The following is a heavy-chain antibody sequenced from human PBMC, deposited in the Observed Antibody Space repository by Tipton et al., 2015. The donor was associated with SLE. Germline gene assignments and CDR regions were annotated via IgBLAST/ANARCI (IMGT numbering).Heavy chain of an antibody. CDR3: ARVKSWVGGSDCFDF. V-gene: IGHV1-18*04. CDR1: GYTFTNHV. Sequence: VQLVQSGAEVKKPGASVKVSCTASGYTFTNHVITWVRQAPGQGLEWMGWISAYRGNTNYTQNLQGRVTLTTDTSTTTAYMELRSLRTDDTAVYYCARVKSWVGGSDCFDFWGQGTLVTVSS. D-gene: IGHD1-26*01. J-gene: IGHJ4*02. CDR2: ISAYRGNT.